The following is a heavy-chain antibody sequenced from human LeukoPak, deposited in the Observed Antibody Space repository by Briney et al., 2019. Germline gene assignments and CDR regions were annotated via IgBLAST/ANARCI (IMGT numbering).Heavy chain of an antibody. CDR1: GGSINGYY. J-gene: IGHJ4*02. Sequence: SETLSLTCTVSGGSINGYYCSWIRQSPGEGLEWIAYTHYSRDTNYNPSLKSRASVSIDMSKNQLSLKLSFVTAADTAVYYCVRHTTLGYCTGERCHPIDHWGQGTLVTVSS. CDR2: THYSRDT. V-gene: IGHV4-59*08. CDR3: VRHTTLGYCTGERCHPIDH. D-gene: IGHD2-8*02.